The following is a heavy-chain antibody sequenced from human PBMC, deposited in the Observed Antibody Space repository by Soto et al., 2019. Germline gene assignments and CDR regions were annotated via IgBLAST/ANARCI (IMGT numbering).Heavy chain of an antibody. CDR2: IYWDDDK. D-gene: IGHD3-22*01. CDR1: GFSLSTSGVS. CDR3: AHKGKNSYEGSGYEYYFDY. Sequence: QITLKESGPTLVKPTQTLTLTCTFSGFSLSTSGVSVGWIRQPPGKALEWLALIYWDDDKRYSPSLKRRLTITKDTAKNQVVLTMTNMDPVDTATYYCAHKGKNSYEGSGYEYYFDYWGQGTLVTVSS. V-gene: IGHV2-5*02. J-gene: IGHJ4*02.